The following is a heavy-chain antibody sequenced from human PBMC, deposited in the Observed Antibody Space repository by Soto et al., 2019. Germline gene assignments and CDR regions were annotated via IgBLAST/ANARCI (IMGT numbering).Heavy chain of an antibody. D-gene: IGHD2-15*01. Sequence: GGSLRLSCAASGFTFSTYAMSWVRQAPGKGLEWVSTIAGSGGSIYYGDSVKGRFTISRDNSKNTLYLQMNSLRAEDTALYYCAKTAVAVSATPWFDPWGQGTLVTVSS. CDR1: GFTFSTYA. V-gene: IGHV3-23*01. CDR3: AKTAVAVSATPWFDP. CDR2: IAGSGGSI. J-gene: IGHJ5*02.